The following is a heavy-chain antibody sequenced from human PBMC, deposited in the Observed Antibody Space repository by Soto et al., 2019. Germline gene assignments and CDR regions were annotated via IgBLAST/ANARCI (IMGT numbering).Heavy chain of an antibody. Sequence: SETLSLTCAVSGASIRSYHWSFLGQPAGKGLEWIGRIQHTGNTNYNPSLKSRVTMSADTSKNQISLKMTSVTAADTAVYFCAKDVSSRRWFDPWGQGVRVTVSS. V-gene: IGHV4-4*07. CDR2: IQHTGNT. J-gene: IGHJ5*02. CDR1: GASIRSYH. D-gene: IGHD3-16*01. CDR3: AKDVSSRRWFDP.